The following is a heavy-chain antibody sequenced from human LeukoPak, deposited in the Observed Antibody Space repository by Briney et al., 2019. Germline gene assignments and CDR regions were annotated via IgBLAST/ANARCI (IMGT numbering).Heavy chain of an antibody. CDR3: ASRGFDP. V-gene: IGHV4-34*01. J-gene: IGHJ5*02. CDR2: INHSGST. Sequence: GKGLEWIGEINHSGSTNYNPSLKSRVTISVDTSKNQFSLKLSSVTAADTAVYYCASRGFDPWGQGTLVTVSS.